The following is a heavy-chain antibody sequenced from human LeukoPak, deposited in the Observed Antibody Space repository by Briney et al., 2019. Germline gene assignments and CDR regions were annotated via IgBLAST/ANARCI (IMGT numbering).Heavy chain of an antibody. CDR1: GFTFSSYG. V-gene: IGHV3-23*01. D-gene: IGHD5-18*01. CDR3: AKGDTAMVTGY. J-gene: IGHJ4*02. CDR2: ISGSGGST. Sequence: GGSLRLSCAASGFTFSSYGMHWVRQAPGEGLEWVSAISGSGGSTYYADSVKGRFTISRDNSKNTLYLQMNSLRAEDTAVYYCAKGDTAMVTGYWGQGTLVTVSS.